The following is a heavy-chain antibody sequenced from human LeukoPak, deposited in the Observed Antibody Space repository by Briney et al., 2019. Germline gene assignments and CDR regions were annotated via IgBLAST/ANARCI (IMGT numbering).Heavy chain of an antibody. V-gene: IGHV3-23*01. D-gene: IGHD3-9*01. CDR2: IGASGGST. Sequence: GESLRLSCATSGFTFSSYAMSWVRQAPGKGLEWVSGIGASGGSTYYADSVKGRFTISRDNSKNTLYLQMTSLRTEDTAVYYCAKAEGYGILTGLDYWGQGTLVTVSS. J-gene: IGHJ4*02. CDR3: AKAEGYGILTGLDY. CDR1: GFTFSSYA.